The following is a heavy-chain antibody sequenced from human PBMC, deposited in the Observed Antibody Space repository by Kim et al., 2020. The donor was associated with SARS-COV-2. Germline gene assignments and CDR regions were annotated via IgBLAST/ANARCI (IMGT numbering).Heavy chain of an antibody. CDR1: GGSISSYY. Sequence: SETLSLTCTVSGGSISSYYWSWIRQPPGKGLEWIGYIYYSGSTNYNPSLKSRVTISVDTSKNQFSLKLSSVTAADTAVYYCARHYLGYCSSTSCYNYFDYWGQGTLVTVSS. J-gene: IGHJ4*02. D-gene: IGHD2-2*02. CDR3: ARHYLGYCSSTSCYNYFDY. V-gene: IGHV4-59*08. CDR2: IYYSGST.